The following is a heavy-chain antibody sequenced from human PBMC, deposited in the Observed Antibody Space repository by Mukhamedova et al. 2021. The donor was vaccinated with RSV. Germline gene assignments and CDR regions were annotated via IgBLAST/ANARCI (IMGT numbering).Heavy chain of an antibody. CDR2: IYYSGST. CDR3: AREIQKRYYYDSSGYYGGWVY. J-gene: IGHJ4*02. V-gene: IGHV4-39*07. Sequence: IGSIYYSGSTYYNPSLKSRVTISVDTSKNQFSLKLSSVTAADTAVYYCAREIQKRYYYDSSGYYGGWVYWGQGTRVTVSS. D-gene: IGHD3-22*01.